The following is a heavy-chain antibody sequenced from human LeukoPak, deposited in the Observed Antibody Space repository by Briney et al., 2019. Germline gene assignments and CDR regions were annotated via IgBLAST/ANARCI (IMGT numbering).Heavy chain of an antibody. CDR1: GFTFSSYA. D-gene: IGHD5-24*01. CDR2: ISGSGDST. CDR3: ARGEQEMATMSIDY. Sequence: QPGGSLRLSCAASGFTFSSYAMSWVRQAPGKGLEWVSAISGSGDSTYYGDSVKGRFTISRDNSKNTLYLQMNSLRAEDTAVYYCARGEQEMATMSIDYWGQGTLVTVSS. J-gene: IGHJ4*02. V-gene: IGHV3-23*01.